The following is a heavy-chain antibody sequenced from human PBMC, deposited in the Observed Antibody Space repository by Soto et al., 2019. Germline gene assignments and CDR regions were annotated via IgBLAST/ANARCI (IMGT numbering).Heavy chain of an antibody. CDR3: ARHPNHEEYCSGGSCYAIDY. Sequence: PSETLSLTCTVSGGSISSSSYYWGWIRQPPGKGQEWIGSIYYSGSTYYNPSLKSRVTISVDTSKNQFSLKLSSVTAADTAVYYCARHPNHEEYCSGGSCYAIDYWGQGTLVTVSS. V-gene: IGHV4-39*01. J-gene: IGHJ4*02. CDR1: GGSISSSSYY. CDR2: IYYSGST. D-gene: IGHD2-15*01.